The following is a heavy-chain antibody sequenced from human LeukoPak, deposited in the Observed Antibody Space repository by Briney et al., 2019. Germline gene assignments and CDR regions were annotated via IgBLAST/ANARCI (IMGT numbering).Heavy chain of an antibody. CDR1: GFTFSSYA. CDR2: ISYDGSNK. D-gene: IGHD6-13*01. J-gene: IGHJ4*02. Sequence: GGSLRLSCAASGFTFSSYAMHWVRQAPGKGLEWVAVISYDGSNKYYADSVKGRFTISRDNSKNTLYLQMNSLGAEDTAVYYCARLYSSSLFDYWGQGTLVTVSS. CDR3: ARLYSSSLFDY. V-gene: IGHV3-30*04.